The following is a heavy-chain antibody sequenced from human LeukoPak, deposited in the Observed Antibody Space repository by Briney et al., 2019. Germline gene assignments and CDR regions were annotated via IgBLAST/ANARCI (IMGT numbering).Heavy chain of an antibody. CDR1: GFTFSSYE. CDR3: AKDSGVPWQQLVLEGDY. V-gene: IGHV3-48*03. Sequence: PGGSLRLSCAASGFTFSSYEMNWVRQAPGKGLEWVSYISSSGNTIYYADSVKGRFTISRDNSKDTLYLQMNSLRAEDTAVYYCAKDSGVPWQQLVLEGDYWGQGTLVTVSS. J-gene: IGHJ4*02. CDR2: ISSSGNTI. D-gene: IGHD6-13*01.